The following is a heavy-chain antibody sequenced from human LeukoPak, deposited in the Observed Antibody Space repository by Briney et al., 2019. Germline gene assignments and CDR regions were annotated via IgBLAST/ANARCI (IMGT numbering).Heavy chain of an antibody. Sequence: GGSLRLSCAASGFTFSSYSMNWVRQAPGKGLEWVSYISSSSSTIYYADSVKGRFTISRDNAKNSLYLQMNSLRAEDTAVYYCARALMKEWRLPYFDYWGQGTLVTVSS. J-gene: IGHJ4*02. CDR2: ISSSSSTI. CDR3: ARALMKEWRLPYFDY. CDR1: GFTFSSYS. D-gene: IGHD2-8*01. V-gene: IGHV3-48*01.